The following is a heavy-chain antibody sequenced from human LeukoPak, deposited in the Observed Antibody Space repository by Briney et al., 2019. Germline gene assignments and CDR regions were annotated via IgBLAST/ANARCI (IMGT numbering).Heavy chain of an antibody. CDR2: ISSSGSTI. Sequence: GGSLRLSCAASGFTFSSYEMNWVRQAPGKGLEWVSYISSSGSTIYYADSVKGRFTISGDNAKNSLYLQMNSLRAEDTAVYYCARDPFPSIAARPEYYFDYWGQGTLVTVSS. CDR1: GFTFSSYE. CDR3: ARDPFPSIAARPEYYFDY. V-gene: IGHV3-48*03. D-gene: IGHD6-6*01. J-gene: IGHJ4*02.